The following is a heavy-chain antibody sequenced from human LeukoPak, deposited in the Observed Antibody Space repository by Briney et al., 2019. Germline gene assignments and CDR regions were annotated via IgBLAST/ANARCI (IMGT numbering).Heavy chain of an antibody. Sequence: GSLRLSCAASGFTFSSYAMSWVRQAPGKGLEWVSAISGSGGSTYYADSVKGRFTISRDNSKNTLYLQMNSLRAEDTAVYYCAKDSSRTRSTYNWFDSWGQGTLVTVSS. CDR3: AKDSSRTRSTYNWFDS. V-gene: IGHV3-23*01. CDR1: GFTFSSYA. CDR2: ISGSGGST. J-gene: IGHJ5*01.